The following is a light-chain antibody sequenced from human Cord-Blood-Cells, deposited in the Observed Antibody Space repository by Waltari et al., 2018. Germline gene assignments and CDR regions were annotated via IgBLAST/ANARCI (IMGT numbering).Light chain of an antibody. J-gene: IGLJ2*01. CDR2: DVS. Sequence: QSALTQPASVSGSPGQSITISCTGTSSDVGGYNYVSWYQQHPGKAPKLMFYDVSNRPAGVSNRFCGAKSGNTASLSISGLQAGDEADYYCSSYTSSSTLVFGGGTKLTVL. CDR1: SSDVGGYNY. CDR3: SSYTSSSTLV. V-gene: IGLV2-14*01.